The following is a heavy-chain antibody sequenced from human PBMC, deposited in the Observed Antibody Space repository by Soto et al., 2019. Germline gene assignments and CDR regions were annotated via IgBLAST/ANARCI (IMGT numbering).Heavy chain of an antibody. CDR3: AKDLANGIFDY. CDR2: ISYDGSNK. V-gene: IGHV3-30*18. CDR1: GFTFSSYG. D-gene: IGHD3-16*01. J-gene: IGHJ4*02. Sequence: QVQLVESGGGVVQPGRYLRLSWAASGFTFSSYGMHWVRQAPGKGLEWVAVISYDGSNKYYADSVKGRFTISRDNSKNTLYLQMNSLRAEDTAVYYCAKDLANGIFDYWGQGTLVTVSS.